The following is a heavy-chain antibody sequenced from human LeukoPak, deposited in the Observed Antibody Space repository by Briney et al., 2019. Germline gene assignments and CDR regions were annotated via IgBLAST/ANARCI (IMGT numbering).Heavy chain of an antibody. CDR3: VRGGYNYGVDY. CDR1: GYPFTGYY. J-gene: IGHJ4*02. V-gene: IGHV1-2*02. CDR2: INPKSGGT. D-gene: IGHD5-18*01. Sequence: ASVKVSCKASGYPFTGYYMHWVRQAPGQGLEWMGWINPKSGGTNYAQRFQGRVTMTRDTSISSAYMELSRLRSDDAAVYYCVRGGYNYGVDYWGQGTLVTVSS.